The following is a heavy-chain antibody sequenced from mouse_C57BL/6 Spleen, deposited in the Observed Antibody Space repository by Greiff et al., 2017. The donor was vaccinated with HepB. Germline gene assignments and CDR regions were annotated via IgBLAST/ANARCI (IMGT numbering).Heavy chain of an antibody. CDR3: AREEGQLRHAWFAY. V-gene: IGHV1-9*01. CDR2: ILPGSGST. Sequence: VQLKQSGAELMKPGASVKLSCKATGYTFTGYWIEWVKQRPGHGLEWIGEILPGSGSTNYTEKFKGKATFTADTSSNTAYMQLSSLTTEDSASYYCAREEGQLRHAWFAYWGQGTLVTVSA. D-gene: IGHD3-2*02. J-gene: IGHJ3*01. CDR1: GYTFTGYW.